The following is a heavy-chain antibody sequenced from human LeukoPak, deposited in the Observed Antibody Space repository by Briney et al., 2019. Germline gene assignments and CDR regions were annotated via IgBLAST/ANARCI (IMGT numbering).Heavy chain of an antibody. V-gene: IGHV1-69*01. Sequence: SVKVSCKASGGTFSSYAISWVRQAPGQGLEWMGGIIPIFGTANYAQKFQGRVTITADESTSTAYMELSSLRSEDTAVYYCATVAPEDYYFDYWGQGTLVTVSS. CDR3: ATVAPEDYYFDY. CDR2: IIPIFGTA. CDR1: GGTFSSYA. D-gene: IGHD3/OR15-3a*01. J-gene: IGHJ4*02.